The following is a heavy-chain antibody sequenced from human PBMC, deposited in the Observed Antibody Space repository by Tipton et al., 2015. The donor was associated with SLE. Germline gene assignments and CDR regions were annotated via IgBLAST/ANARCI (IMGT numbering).Heavy chain of an antibody. CDR3: ARERGHEFDY. CDR2: IKHDGSEK. CDR1: GFTFSGYW. Sequence: VQLVQSGGGLVQPGRSLRLSCAASGFTFSGYWMTWVRQAPGKGLECVANIKHDGSEKYYVDSVKGRFTISRDNVKNSLYLQMNSLRAEDTAVYYCARERGHEFDYWGQGTLVTVSS. V-gene: IGHV3-7*01. J-gene: IGHJ4*02.